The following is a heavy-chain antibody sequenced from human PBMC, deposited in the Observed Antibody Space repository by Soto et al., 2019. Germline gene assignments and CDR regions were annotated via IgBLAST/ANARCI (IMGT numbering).Heavy chain of an antibody. J-gene: IGHJ4*02. V-gene: IGHV3-21*06. CDR1: GFTFTRYS. CDR3: ARESEDLTSNFDY. CDR2: ISSTTNYI. Sequence: EVQLVESGGGLVKPGGSLRLSCAASGFTFTRYSMNWVRQAPGQGLECVSSISSTTNYIYYGDSMKGRFTISRDNAKNSLYLEMNSLRAEDTAVYYCARESEDLTSNFDYWGQGTLVTVSS.